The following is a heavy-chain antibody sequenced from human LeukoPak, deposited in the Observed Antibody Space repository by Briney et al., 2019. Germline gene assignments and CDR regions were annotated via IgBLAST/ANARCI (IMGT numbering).Heavy chain of an antibody. CDR2: IYHSGST. Sequence: SETLSLTCAVSGYSISSGYYWGWIRQPPGKGLEWIGSIYHSGSTYYNPSLKSRVTISVDTSKNQFSLKLSSVTAADTAVYYCARVGQWSPFGYWGQGTLVTVSS. CDR3: ARVGQWSPFGY. CDR1: GYSISSGYY. V-gene: IGHV4-38-2*01. J-gene: IGHJ4*02. D-gene: IGHD6-19*01.